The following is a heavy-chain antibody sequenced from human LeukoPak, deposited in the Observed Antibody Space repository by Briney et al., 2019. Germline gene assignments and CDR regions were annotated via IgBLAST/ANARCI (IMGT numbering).Heavy chain of an antibody. V-gene: IGHV4-61*02. J-gene: IGHJ4*02. CDR3: ARTPPRGFDY. Sequence: SETLSLTCTVSGGSISSGSYYWSWIRQPAGKGLEWIGRIYTSGSTNYNPSLKSRVTISIDTSKNQFSLKLSSVTAADTAVYYCARTPPRGFDYWGQGTLVTVSS. CDR1: GGSISSGSYY. CDR2: IYTSGST.